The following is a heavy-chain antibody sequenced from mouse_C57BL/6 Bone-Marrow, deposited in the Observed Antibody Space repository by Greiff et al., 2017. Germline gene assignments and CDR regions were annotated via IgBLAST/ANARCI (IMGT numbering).Heavy chain of an antibody. CDR1: GYTFTSYW. CDR3: ARPLYDGYTGYFDV. CDR2: IHPNSGST. V-gene: IGHV1-64*01. Sequence: VQLQPPGAELVKPGASVKLSCKASGYTFTSYWMHWVKPRPGQGLEWIGMIHPNSGSTNYNEKFKSKATLTVDKSSSTAYMQLSSLTSEDSAVYYCARPLYDGYTGYFDVWGTGTTVTVSS. J-gene: IGHJ1*03. D-gene: IGHD2-3*01.